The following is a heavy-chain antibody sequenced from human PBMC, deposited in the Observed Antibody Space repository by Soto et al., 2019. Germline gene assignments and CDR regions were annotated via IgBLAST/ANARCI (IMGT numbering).Heavy chain of an antibody. CDR1: GFTFSSYA. D-gene: IGHD3-22*01. V-gene: IGHV3-23*01. CDR3: AKEDNYYDSSGYYLEYFHH. J-gene: IGHJ1*01. CDR2: ISGSGGTT. Sequence: EEQLLESGGGLVQPGGSLRLSCAASGFTFSSYAMTWVRQAPGKGLEWVSIISGSGGTTYYADSVKGRFTISRDNSKNTLYLQMNSLRADDTAVYYCAKEDNYYDSSGYYLEYFHHGGQGTLVTVSS.